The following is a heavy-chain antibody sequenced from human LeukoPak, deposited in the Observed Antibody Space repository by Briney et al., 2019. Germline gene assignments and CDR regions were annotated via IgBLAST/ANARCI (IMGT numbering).Heavy chain of an antibody. CDR2: MNPNSGNT. CDR1: GYTFTSYD. J-gene: IGHJ1*01. Sequence: ASVKVSCKASGYTFTSYDINWVRQATGQGLEWMGWMNPNSGNTGYAQKFQGRVTITRNTSISTAYMELSSLRSEDTAVYYCARPQEEFCSSTSRYDFQHWGQGTLVTVSS. V-gene: IGHV1-8*03. D-gene: IGHD2-2*01. CDR3: ARPQEEFCSSTSRYDFQH.